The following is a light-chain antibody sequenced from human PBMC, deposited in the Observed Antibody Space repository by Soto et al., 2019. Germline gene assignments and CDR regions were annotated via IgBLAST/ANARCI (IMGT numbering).Light chain of an antibody. CDR3: HQYCSSHGT. J-gene: IGKJ2*02. Sequence: EIVLTQSPGTLSLSPGEGATLSCRASQSVTGTNVAWYQQRPGQAPRLLIYDAVRRATGIPARFSDSGSGTDFTLTISRLDPEDFAVYYCHQYCSSHGTFRQGTKVDI. CDR1: QSVTGTN. V-gene: IGKV3-20*01. CDR2: DAV.